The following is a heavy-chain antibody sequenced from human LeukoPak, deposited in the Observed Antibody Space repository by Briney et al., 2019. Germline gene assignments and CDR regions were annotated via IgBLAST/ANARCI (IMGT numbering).Heavy chain of an antibody. CDR3: ARESSSGWGYYYYYVDV. CDR1: GYTFTSYG. Sequence: ASVKVSCKASGYTFTSYGISWVRQAPGQGLEWMGWISAYNGNTNYAQKLQGRVTMTTDTSTSTAYMELRSLRSDDTAVYYCARESSSGWGYYYYYVDVWGKGTTVTISS. V-gene: IGHV1-18*01. J-gene: IGHJ6*03. CDR2: ISAYNGNT. D-gene: IGHD6-19*01.